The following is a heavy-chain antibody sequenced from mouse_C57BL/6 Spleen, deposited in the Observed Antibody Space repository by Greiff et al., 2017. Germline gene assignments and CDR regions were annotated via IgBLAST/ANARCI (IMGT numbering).Heavy chain of an antibody. V-gene: IGHV1-15*01. CDR1: GYTFTDYE. J-gene: IGHJ1*03. CDR2: IDPETGGT. D-gene: IGHD1-1*01. CDR3: TRSHGSSSWYFDV. Sequence: QVQLQQSGAELVRPGASVTLSCKASGYTFTDYEMHWVKQTPGHGLEWIGAIDPETGGTAYNQKFKGKATLTADKSSSTAYMELRSLTSEDSAVYYCTRSHGSSSWYFDVWGTGTTVTVAS.